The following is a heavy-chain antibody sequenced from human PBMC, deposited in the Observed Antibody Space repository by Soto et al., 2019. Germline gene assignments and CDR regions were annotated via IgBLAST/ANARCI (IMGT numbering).Heavy chain of an antibody. J-gene: IGHJ4*02. CDR3: ARSDYYDSSGYYAY. V-gene: IGHV1-69*12. Sequence: QVQLVQSGAEVKKPGSSVKVSCKACGGTFSSYAISWVRQAPGQGLEWMGGIIPIFGTANYAQKFQGRVTITADESTSTAYMELSSLRFEDTAVYYCARSDYYDSSGYYAYWGQGTLVTVSS. D-gene: IGHD3-22*01. CDR1: GGTFSSYA. CDR2: IIPIFGTA.